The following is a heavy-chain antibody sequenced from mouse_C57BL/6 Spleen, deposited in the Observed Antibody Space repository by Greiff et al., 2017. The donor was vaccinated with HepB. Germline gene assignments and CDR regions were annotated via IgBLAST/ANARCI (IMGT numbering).Heavy chain of an antibody. D-gene: IGHD1-1*01. V-gene: IGHV1-64*01. CDR3: ARWHYGSQYFDY. Sequence: QVQLQQPGAELVKPGASVKLSCKASGYTFTSYWMHWVKQRPGQGLEWIGMIHPNSGSTNYNEKFKSKATLTVDKSSSTAYMQLSSLTSEDSAVYYCARWHYGSQYFDYWGQGTTLTVSS. J-gene: IGHJ2*01. CDR2: IHPNSGST. CDR1: GYTFTSYW.